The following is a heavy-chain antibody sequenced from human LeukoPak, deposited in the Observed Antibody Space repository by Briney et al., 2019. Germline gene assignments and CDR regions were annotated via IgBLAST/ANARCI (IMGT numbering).Heavy chain of an antibody. CDR3: ARDSAGNDY. D-gene: IGHD6-13*01. V-gene: IGHV3-7*01. CDR1: GFTFSTYW. J-gene: IGHJ4*02. CDR2: IKQQGSEK. Sequence: GGSLRLSCAAAGFTFSTYWMSWVRQAAGKGMEWVANIKQQGSEKYYEDSVKGRFTISRDNAKNSLYLQMNSLRAEDTAMYYCARDSAGNDYWGQGTLVTVSS.